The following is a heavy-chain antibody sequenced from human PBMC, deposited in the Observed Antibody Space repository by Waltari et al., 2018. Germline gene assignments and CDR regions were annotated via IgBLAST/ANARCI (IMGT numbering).Heavy chain of an antibody. CDR3: AIAGAGNFDL. CDR1: GYTFSDYK. V-gene: IGHV5-10-1*03. Sequence: EVQLVQSGVEVKKPGESLRISCKGSGYTFSDYKNTWVRQMPGKGLEWMGSIDPSDSSTNYSPSFQGHVTISLDKSISTAYLQWNSLEASDTAIFYCAIAGAGNFDLWGRGTLVTVSS. D-gene: IGHD6-19*01. CDR2: IDPSDSST. J-gene: IGHJ2*01.